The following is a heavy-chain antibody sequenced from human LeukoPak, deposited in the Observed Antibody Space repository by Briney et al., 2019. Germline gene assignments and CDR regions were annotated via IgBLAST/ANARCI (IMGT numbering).Heavy chain of an antibody. V-gene: IGHV1-2*02. CDR1: VYTLIGYY. D-gene: IGHD3-22*01. Sequence: ASVNVSCKASVYTLIGYYIHWVGQAPGQGLEGMEWINPRTCGTDYPQSFQGRLSITRDTAINQAYMALRSIKSEETAVYYCARGGPDGSASRSFPSWGQGTLVTVSS. J-gene: IGHJ5*02. CDR3: ARGGPDGSASRSFPS. CDR2: INPRTCGT.